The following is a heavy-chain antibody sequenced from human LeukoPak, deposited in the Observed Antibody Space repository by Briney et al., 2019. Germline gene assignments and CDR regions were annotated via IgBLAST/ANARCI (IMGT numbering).Heavy chain of an antibody. CDR2: IYYSGST. D-gene: IGHD2-2*01. CDR1: GGSISSYY. CDR3: ARCSSTSCYYYGMDV. J-gene: IGHJ6*02. V-gene: IGHV4-59*08. Sequence: NPSGTLSLTCTVSGGSISSYYWSWIRQPPGKGLEWIGYIYYSGSTNYNPSLKSRVTISVDTSKNQFSLKLSSVTAADTAVYYCARCSSTSCYYYGMDVWGQGTTVTVSS.